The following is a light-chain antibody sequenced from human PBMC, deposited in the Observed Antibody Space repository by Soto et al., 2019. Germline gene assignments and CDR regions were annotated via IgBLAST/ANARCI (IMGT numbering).Light chain of an antibody. CDR2: EVS. J-gene: IGLJ1*01. CDR3: RSYTITSTYV. CDR1: SSDVGGYNY. V-gene: IGLV2-14*01. Sequence: QSALTQPASVSGSPGQSITISCTGTSSDVGGYNYVSWYQQHPGKAPKLIIYEVSDRPSGVSHRFSGSKSGNTASLTISGLQAEDEADYYCRSYTITSTYVFGTGTKLTVL.